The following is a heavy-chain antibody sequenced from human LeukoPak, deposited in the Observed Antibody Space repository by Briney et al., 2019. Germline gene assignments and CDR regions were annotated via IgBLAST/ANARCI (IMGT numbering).Heavy chain of an antibody. CDR2: ISGSGGST. CDR3: AKADTAMVTEYYYMDV. Sequence: GGSLRLSCAASGFTFSSYAMSWVRQAPGKGLEWVSAISGSGGSTYYADSVKGRFTISRDNSKNTLYLQMNSLRAEDTAVYYCAKADTAMVTEYYYMDVWGKGTTVTVSS. V-gene: IGHV3-23*01. J-gene: IGHJ6*03. CDR1: GFTFSSYA. D-gene: IGHD5-18*01.